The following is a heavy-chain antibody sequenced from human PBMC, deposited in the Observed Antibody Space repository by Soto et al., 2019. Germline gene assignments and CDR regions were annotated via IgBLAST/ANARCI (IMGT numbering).Heavy chain of an antibody. V-gene: IGHV3-23*01. CDR2: TSGSGGST. CDR3: AKPGIAVAGNDY. CDR1: GFTFSSYA. D-gene: IGHD6-19*01. J-gene: IGHJ4*02. Sequence: PGGSLRLSCAASGFTFSSYAMSWVRQAPGKGLEWVSATSGSGGSTYYADSVKGRFTISRDNSKNTLYLQMNSLRAEDTAAYYCAKPGIAVAGNDYWGQGTLVTVSS.